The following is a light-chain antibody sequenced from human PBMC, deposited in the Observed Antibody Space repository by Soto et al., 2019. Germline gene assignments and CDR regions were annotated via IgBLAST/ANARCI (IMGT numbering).Light chain of an antibody. CDR3: AAWDDTLNRYV. J-gene: IGLJ1*01. CDR1: NSNIASNT. V-gene: IGLV1-44*01. CDR2: YNN. Sequence: QSVLTQPPSASETPGQTVSISCSGSNSNIASNTVNWYQHLPGTAPKLLIYYNNQRPSGVPDRFSGSKSGTSASLAISGLQSEDESDSYCAAWDDTLNRYVFGTGTKLTGL.